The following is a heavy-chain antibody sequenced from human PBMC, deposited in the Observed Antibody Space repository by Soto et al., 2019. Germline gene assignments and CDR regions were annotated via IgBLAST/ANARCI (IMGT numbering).Heavy chain of an antibody. Sequence: GASVKVSCKASGGTFSSYAISWVRQAPGQGLEWMGGIIPIFGTANYAQKFQGRVTITADESTSTAYMELSSLRSEDTAVYYCARGVNQLLYSWWFDPWGQGTLVTVYS. CDR2: IIPIFGTA. CDR3: ARGVNQLLYSWWFDP. D-gene: IGHD2-2*02. J-gene: IGHJ5*02. CDR1: GGTFSSYA. V-gene: IGHV1-69*13.